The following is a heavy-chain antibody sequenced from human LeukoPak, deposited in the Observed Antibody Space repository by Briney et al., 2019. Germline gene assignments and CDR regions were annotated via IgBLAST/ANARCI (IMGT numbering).Heavy chain of an antibody. D-gene: IGHD4-17*01. CDR2: ISGRGP. CDR1: GFTVTNYA. Sequence: GGSLRLSCAASGFTVTNYALTWVRQAPGRGLEWVSSISGRGPYYADSVKGRLSISRDNYTNTVYLQMNSLRVEDTAVYYCARDPNGDYVGAFEFQRWGQGTLVIVSS. CDR3: ARDPNGDYVGAFEFQR. J-gene: IGHJ1*01. V-gene: IGHV3-23*01.